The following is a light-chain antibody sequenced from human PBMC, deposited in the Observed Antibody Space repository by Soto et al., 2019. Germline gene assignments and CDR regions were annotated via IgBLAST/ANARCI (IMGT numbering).Light chain of an antibody. Sequence: EVVMTQSPATVSVSPGERATVSCRASQTVSGNLAWYQQRPGQAPRLLIYGASTRATGIPARFSGSGSGTEFTLTISSLQSEDFAVYYCQQYNNWPPWTFGQGTKVDIK. CDR1: QTVSGN. J-gene: IGKJ1*01. CDR3: QQYNNWPPWT. V-gene: IGKV3-15*01. CDR2: GAS.